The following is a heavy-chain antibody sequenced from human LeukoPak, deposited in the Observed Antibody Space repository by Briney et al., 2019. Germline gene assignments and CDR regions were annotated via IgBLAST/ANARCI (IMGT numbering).Heavy chain of an antibody. CDR3: AKVASLCTSTSCVRGGFDY. V-gene: IGHV3-23*01. D-gene: IGHD2-2*01. Sequence: GSLRLSCSASGFTVTNYAMSWVRQAPGKGLERVSSLSGSGVNTYYADSVKGRFTISRDNSKKTLYLQMNSLRAEDTAKYYCAKVASLCTSTSCVRGGFDYWGQGTLVTVSS. CDR2: LSGSGVNT. CDR1: GFTVTNYA. J-gene: IGHJ4*02.